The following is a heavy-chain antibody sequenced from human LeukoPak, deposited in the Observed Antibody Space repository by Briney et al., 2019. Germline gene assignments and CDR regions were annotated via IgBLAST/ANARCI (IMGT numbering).Heavy chain of an antibody. CDR2: IYSGGST. CDR3: ARALSGRYGMDV. CDR1: GFTFSNYD. Sequence: GGSLRLSCAASGFTFSNYDMSWVRQAPGKGLEWVSVIYSGGSTYYADSVKGRFTISRDNSKNTLYLQMNSLRAEDTAVYYCARALSGRYGMDVWGKGTTVTVSS. J-gene: IGHJ6*04. D-gene: IGHD3-10*01. V-gene: IGHV3-53*01.